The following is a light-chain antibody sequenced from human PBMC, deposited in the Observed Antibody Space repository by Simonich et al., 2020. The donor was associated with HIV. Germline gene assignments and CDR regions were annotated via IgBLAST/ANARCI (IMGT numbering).Light chain of an antibody. Sequence: DIQMTQSPSSLSASVGDRFTITCRASQSLSSYLNWYQQKPGKAPKLLIYASSSLQSGVPSRFSGSGSGTDFTLTISSLQPEDFATYYCQQSYSTPPTFGQGTKVEIK. CDR1: QSLSSY. V-gene: IGKV1-39*01. J-gene: IGKJ1*01. CDR3: QQSYSTPPT. CDR2: ASS.